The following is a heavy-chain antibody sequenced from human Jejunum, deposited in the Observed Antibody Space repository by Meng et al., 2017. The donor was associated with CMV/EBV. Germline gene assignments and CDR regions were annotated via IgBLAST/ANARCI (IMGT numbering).Heavy chain of an antibody. J-gene: IGHJ4*02. Sequence: QFTLKESGAPVVQPTQTRTLTCTFSGFSLSTWTVGVGWIRQPPGKALEWLALIYRGDDKRYSPSLKSRLTITKDTYKNEVVLTMTNMDPVDTGTYYCAHRPVAGYFDYWGQGTLVTVSS. CDR3: AHRPVAGYFDY. CDR1: GFSLSTWTVG. D-gene: IGHD6-19*01. V-gene: IGHV2-5*02. CDR2: IYRGDDK.